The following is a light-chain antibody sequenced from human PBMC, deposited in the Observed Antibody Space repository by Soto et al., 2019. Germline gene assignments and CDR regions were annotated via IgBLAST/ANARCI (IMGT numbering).Light chain of an antibody. CDR2: DVS. Sequence: SALTQSPSASGSPGQSVTISCTGTSSDIGGYDSVSWYQQHPGKAPKVMIYDVSKRPSGVPDRFSGSKSGNTASLTVSALQAEDEADYYCSSYTDRNNVVFGTGTKVTVL. V-gene: IGLV2-8*01. J-gene: IGLJ1*01. CDR1: SSDIGGYDS. CDR3: SSYTDRNNVV.